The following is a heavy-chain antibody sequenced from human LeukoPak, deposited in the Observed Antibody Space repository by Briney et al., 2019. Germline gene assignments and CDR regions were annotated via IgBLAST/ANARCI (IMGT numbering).Heavy chain of an antibody. D-gene: IGHD3-3*01. V-gene: IGHV1-8*02. CDR1: GGTFSSYA. CDR2: MNPNSGNT. CDR3: ARGRGFLEWLPYYYYGMDV. Sequence: ASVQVSCQASGGTFSSYAISWVRQATGQGLEWMGWMNPNSGNTGYAQKFQGRVTMTRNTSISTAYMELSSLRSEDTAVYYCARGRGFLEWLPYYYYGMDVWGQGTTVTVSS. J-gene: IGHJ6*02.